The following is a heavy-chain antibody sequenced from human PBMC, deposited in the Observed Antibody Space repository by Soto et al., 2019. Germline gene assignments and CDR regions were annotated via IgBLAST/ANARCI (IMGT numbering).Heavy chain of an antibody. Sequence: GGSLRLSCAASGFTFSSYAMSWVRQAPGKGLEWVAVISCDGSNKYYADSVKGRFTISRDNSKNTLYLQMNSLRAEDTAVYYCAKEAPSSMIVVVTGYYFDYWGQGTLVTVSS. CDR3: AKEAPSSMIVVVTGYYFDY. D-gene: IGHD3-22*01. CDR1: GFTFSSYA. J-gene: IGHJ4*02. V-gene: IGHV3-30*18. CDR2: ISCDGSNK.